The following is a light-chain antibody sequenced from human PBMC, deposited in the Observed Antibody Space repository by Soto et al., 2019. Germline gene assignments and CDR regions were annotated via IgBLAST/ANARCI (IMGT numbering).Light chain of an antibody. Sequence: VVTQPPSVSGAPGERVAISCTGSSSNVGAGYDVHWYQQLPGTAPKLLIYNNNNRPSGVPDRFSGSRSGTSASLAITGLQADDEADYHCQSYDSSLGGVVFGGGTKLTVL. V-gene: IGLV1-40*01. CDR2: NNN. J-gene: IGLJ3*02. CDR1: SSNVGAGYD. CDR3: QSYDSSLGGVV.